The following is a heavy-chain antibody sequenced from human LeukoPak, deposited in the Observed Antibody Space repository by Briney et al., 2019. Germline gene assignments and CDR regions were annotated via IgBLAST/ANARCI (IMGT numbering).Heavy chain of an antibody. V-gene: IGHV1-2*02. CDR3: VYSGYEVGHY. CDR1: GYTFTSYG. D-gene: IGHD5-12*01. J-gene: IGHJ4*02. Sequence: GASVKVSCKASGYTFTSYGISWVRQAPGQGLEWMGWINPNSGGTNYAQKFQGRVTMTRDTSISTAYMELSRLRSDDTAVYYCVYSGYEVGHYWGQGTLVTVSS. CDR2: INPNSGGT.